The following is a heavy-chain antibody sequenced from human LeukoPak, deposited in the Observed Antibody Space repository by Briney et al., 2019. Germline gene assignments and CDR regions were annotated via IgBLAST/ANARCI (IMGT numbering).Heavy chain of an antibody. Sequence: PGGSLRLSCAASGFTFSSYAMSWVRQAPGKGLEWVSLIYSGGDTHYADSVKGRFTISRDKSKNTLYLQMNDLRPEDTAVYYCARDPPAVAINTYGWGQGTLVTVSS. V-gene: IGHV3-66*01. D-gene: IGHD2-15*01. J-gene: IGHJ4*02. CDR3: ARDPPAVAINTYG. CDR2: IYSGGDT. CDR1: GFTFSSYA.